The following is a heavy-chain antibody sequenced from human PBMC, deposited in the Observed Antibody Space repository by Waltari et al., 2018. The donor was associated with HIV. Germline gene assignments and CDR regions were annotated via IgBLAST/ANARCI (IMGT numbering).Heavy chain of an antibody. V-gene: IGHV3-74*01. CDR3: ARGQYYSMDV. J-gene: IGHJ6*02. CDR1: GFTFSSYW. CDR2: INGGGSTI. Sequence: EVQLVESGGGLVQPGGSLRLSCSASGFTFSSYWMHWVRQAPGKGLVWVSGINGGGSTIRYADSVKGRFTISRDNAKNTLYLQMNSLRAEDTALYYCARGQYYSMDVWGQGTTVTVSS. D-gene: IGHD3-10*01.